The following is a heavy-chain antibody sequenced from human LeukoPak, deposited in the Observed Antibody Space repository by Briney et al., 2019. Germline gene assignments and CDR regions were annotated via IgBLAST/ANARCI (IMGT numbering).Heavy chain of an antibody. D-gene: IGHD4-23*01. CDR2: IRSEADGGTL. CDR3: TTVIMGTPKDDY. CDR1: EFSLINAW. V-gene: IGHV3-15*01. Sequence: GGSLRLSCAASEFSLINAWMSWVRQAPGKGLEWVGRIRSEADGGTLDYAALVKGRFTISRDASKNTLYLQMNSLKTEDTAAYYCTTVIMGTPKDDYWGQGTLVTVSS. J-gene: IGHJ4*02.